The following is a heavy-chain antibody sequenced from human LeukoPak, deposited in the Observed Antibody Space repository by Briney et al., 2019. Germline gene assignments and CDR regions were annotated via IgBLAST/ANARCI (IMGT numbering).Heavy chain of an antibody. Sequence: PSETLSLTCAVYGGSFSGYYWSWIRQPPGKGLEWIGEINHSGSTNYNPSLKSRVTISVDTSKNQFSLKLSSVTAADTAVYYWGRGNYDTGSDYWGQGTLVTVSS. D-gene: IGHD3-22*01. V-gene: IGHV4-34*01. CDR1: GGSFSGYY. CDR3: GRGNYDTGSDY. CDR2: INHSGST. J-gene: IGHJ4*02.